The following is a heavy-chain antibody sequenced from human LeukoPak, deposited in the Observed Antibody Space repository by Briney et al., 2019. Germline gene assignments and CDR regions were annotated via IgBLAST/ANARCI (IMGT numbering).Heavy chain of an antibody. V-gene: IGHV3-64*01. CDR1: GFTFSSYA. CDR3: ASVVVITGIDY. CDR2: ISSNGGST. J-gene: IGHJ4*02. D-gene: IGHD3-22*01. Sequence: GGSLRLSCAASGFTFSSYAMHWVRQAPGKGLEYVSAISSNGGSTYYANSVKGRFTISRDNSKNTLYLQMGSLRAEDTAVYYCASVVVITGIDYWGQGTLVTVSS.